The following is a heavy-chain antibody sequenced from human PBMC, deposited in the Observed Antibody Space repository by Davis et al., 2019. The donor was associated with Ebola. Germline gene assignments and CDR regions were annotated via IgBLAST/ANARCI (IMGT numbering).Heavy chain of an antibody. D-gene: IGHD6-13*01. CDR2: INHSGST. CDR1: GGSFSGYY. V-gene: IGHV4-34*01. Sequence: GSLRLSCAVYGGSFSGYYWSWIRQPPGKGLEWIGEINHSGSTNYNPSLKSRVTISVDTSKNQFSLKLSSVTAADTAVYYCARGGDSSSWYYYYGMDVWGRGTLVTVSS. J-gene: IGHJ6*02. CDR3: ARGGDSSSWYYYYGMDV.